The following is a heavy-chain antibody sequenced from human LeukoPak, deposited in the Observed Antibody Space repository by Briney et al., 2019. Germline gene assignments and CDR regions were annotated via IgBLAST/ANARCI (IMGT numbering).Heavy chain of an antibody. CDR1: GFTFSSYA. D-gene: IGHD3-22*01. CDR3: ARDSQVQYYDSSGYSYYFDY. V-gene: IGHV3-66*01. Sequence: GGSLRLSCAASGFTFSSYAMSWVRQAPGKGLEWVSVIYSGGSTYYADSVKGRFAISRDNSKNTLYLQMNSLRAEDTAVYYCARDSQVQYYDSSGYSYYFDYWGQGTLVTVSS. CDR2: IYSGGST. J-gene: IGHJ4*02.